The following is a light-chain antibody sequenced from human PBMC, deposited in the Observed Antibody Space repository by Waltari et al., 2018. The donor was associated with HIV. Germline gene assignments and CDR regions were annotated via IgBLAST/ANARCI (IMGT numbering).Light chain of an antibody. CDR1: SGHSSYA. J-gene: IGLJ2*01. Sequence: QFVLTQSPSASASLGASVKLTCTLSSGHSSYAIAWHQQQPEKGPRYLRKLNSDGSHRKGDGIPDRFSGSSSGTERYLTISSLQSEDEADYYCQTWGTGIVVFGGGTKLTVL. CDR2: LNSDGSH. V-gene: IGLV4-69*01. CDR3: QTWGTGIVV.